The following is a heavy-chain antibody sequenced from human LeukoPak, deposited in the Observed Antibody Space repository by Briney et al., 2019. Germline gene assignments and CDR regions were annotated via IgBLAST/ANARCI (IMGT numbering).Heavy chain of an antibody. CDR2: ISSSSSTI. CDR1: GFTFSSYS. J-gene: IGHJ3*02. D-gene: IGHD5-24*01. Sequence: GGSLRLSCAASGFTFSSYSMNWVRQAPGKGLEWVSYISSSSSTIYYADSVKGRFTISRDNAKNSLYLQMNSLRAEDTAVYYCARSDGYNADDAFDIWGQGTMGTVSS. CDR3: ARSDGYNADDAFDI. V-gene: IGHV3-48*01.